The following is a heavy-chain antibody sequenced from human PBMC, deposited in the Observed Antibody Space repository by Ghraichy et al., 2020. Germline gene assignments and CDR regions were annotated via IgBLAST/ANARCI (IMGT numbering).Heavy chain of an antibody. D-gene: IGHD4-23*01. CDR2: ITSSGRTI. CDR3: ARGFSVVRFYYYAGMDV. J-gene: IGHJ6*02. Sequence: GGSLRLSCVGSGFTFSSYSMNWVRQSPGKGLEWVSYITSSGRTIFYADSVKGRFTISRDNAQNSLYLQMKSLRDEDTAAYYCARGFSVVRFYYYAGMDVWGPGTTVTVS. V-gene: IGHV3-48*02. CDR1: GFTFSSYS.